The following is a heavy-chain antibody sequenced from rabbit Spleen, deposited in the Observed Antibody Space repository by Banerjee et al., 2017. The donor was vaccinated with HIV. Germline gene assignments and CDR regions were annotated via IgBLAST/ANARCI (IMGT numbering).Heavy chain of an antibody. CDR3: ARDTGSSFSSYGMDL. CDR2: IAIGSVRT. V-gene: IGHV1S45*01. D-gene: IGHD8-1*01. CDR1: GFSFSSGYY. J-gene: IGHJ6*01. Sequence: QEQLVESGGDLVKPGASLTLTCTASGFSFSSGYYMCWVRQAPGKGLEWIGCIAIGSVRTYYASWAKGRFTISKTSSTTVTLQMTSLTVADTATYFCARDTGSSFSSYGMDLWGPGTLVTVS.